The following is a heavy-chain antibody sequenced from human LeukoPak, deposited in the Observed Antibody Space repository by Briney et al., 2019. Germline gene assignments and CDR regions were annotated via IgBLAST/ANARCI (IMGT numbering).Heavy chain of an antibody. CDR3: AKDCTSTNCYVDY. Sequence: GGSLRLSCAATGFTFGSYAMSWVRQAPGKGLEWVSAISGSGGSTYYADSVKGRFTISRDNSKNTLYLQMNSLRAEDTALYYCAKDCTSTNCYVDYWGQGTLVTVSS. J-gene: IGHJ4*02. V-gene: IGHV3-23*01. CDR2: ISGSGGST. D-gene: IGHD2-2*01. CDR1: GFTFGSYA.